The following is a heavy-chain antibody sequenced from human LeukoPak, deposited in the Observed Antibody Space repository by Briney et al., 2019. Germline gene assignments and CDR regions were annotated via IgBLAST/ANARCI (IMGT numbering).Heavy chain of an antibody. Sequence: SETLSLTCAVYGGSFSTYYWSWVRQPPGKGLEWIGEINHSGSTNYNPSLKSRVTISVDTSKNQFSLKLSSVTAADTAVYYCARGDDSSGYYYNRRFDYWGQGTLVTVSS. CDR1: GGSFSTYY. CDR2: INHSGST. V-gene: IGHV4-34*01. J-gene: IGHJ4*02. CDR3: ARGDDSSGYYYNRRFDY. D-gene: IGHD3-22*01.